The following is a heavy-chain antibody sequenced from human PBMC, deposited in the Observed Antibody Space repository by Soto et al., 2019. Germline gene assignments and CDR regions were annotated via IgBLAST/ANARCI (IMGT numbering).Heavy chain of an antibody. CDR3: ARGPGSGWEIDY. D-gene: IGHD6-19*01. J-gene: IGHJ4*02. CDR1: GDSINSYY. Sequence: SETLSLTCTVSGDSINSYYWSWIRQPPGQGLEWIGYVYYSGATNYNPSLKSRVAISVDTSKNQFSLKLNSVTAADTAVYYCARGPGSGWEIDYWGQGTLVTVSS. CDR2: VYYSGAT. V-gene: IGHV4-59*01.